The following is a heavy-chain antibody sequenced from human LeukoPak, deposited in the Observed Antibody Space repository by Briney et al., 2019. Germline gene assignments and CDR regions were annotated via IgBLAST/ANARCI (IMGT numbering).Heavy chain of an antibody. V-gene: IGHV1-69*04. Sequence: SVKVSCKASGGTFSSYAISWVRQAPGQGLEWMGRIIPILGIANYAQKFQGGVTITADKSTSTAYMELSSLRSEDTAVYYCASTRAHYYDSSGHFDYWGQGTLVTVSS. CDR1: GGTFSSYA. CDR3: ASTRAHYYDSSGHFDY. J-gene: IGHJ4*02. D-gene: IGHD3-22*01. CDR2: IIPILGIA.